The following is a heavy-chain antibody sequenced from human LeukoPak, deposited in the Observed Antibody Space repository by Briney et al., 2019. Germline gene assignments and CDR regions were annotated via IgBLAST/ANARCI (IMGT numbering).Heavy chain of an antibody. CDR3: ARGVGTYFDY. Sequence: SQTLSLTCTVSGGSISSGSYYWSWIRQPAGKGLEWIGRIYTSGSTNYNPSLKSRVTISVDTSKNQFSLKLSSVTAADTAVYYCARGVGTYFDYWGQGTLVTVSS. CDR2: IYTSGST. V-gene: IGHV4-61*02. D-gene: IGHD4-17*01. J-gene: IGHJ4*02. CDR1: GGSISSGSYY.